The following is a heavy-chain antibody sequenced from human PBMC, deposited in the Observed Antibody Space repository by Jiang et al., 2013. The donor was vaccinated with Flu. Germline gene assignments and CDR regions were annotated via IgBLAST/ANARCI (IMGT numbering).Heavy chain of an antibody. CDR2: IDPSDSYT. CDR3: ARRGDVNSFDV. Sequence: PGGSLRISCKCSGFSFPNSWITWVRQMPGKGLEWMGRIDPSDSYTDYSPSFQGHVTMSVDQSSTTAYLQWDSLQASDTAIYYCARRGDVNSFDVWGQGTMVTVS. J-gene: IGHJ3*01. D-gene: IGHD3-16*01. V-gene: IGHV5-10-1*01. CDR1: GFSFPNSW.